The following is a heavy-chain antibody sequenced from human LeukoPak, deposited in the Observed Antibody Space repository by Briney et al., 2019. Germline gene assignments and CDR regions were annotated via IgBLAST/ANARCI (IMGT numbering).Heavy chain of an antibody. Sequence: SETLSLTCAVYGGSFSGYYWSWIRQPPGKGLEWIGNIHYSGVTSYNPSLKSRVTISVDTSRDQFSLKLSSVTAADTAVYYCARHVLVGWVRGSDYFDSWGQGTLVTVSS. CDR2: IHYSGVT. V-gene: IGHV4-34*01. CDR1: GGSFSGYY. D-gene: IGHD3-10*01. CDR3: ARHVLVGWVRGSDYFDS. J-gene: IGHJ4*02.